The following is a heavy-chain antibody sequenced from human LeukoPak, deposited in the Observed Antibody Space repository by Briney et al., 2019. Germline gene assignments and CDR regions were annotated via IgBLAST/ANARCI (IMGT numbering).Heavy chain of an antibody. CDR1: RYTFTSYD. Sequence: ASVKVSCKASRYTFTSYDINWVRQATGQGLEWMGRINPHSGDTAFSQKFQGRVTMTRDTSISTGFMELSRLRSDDTAVYYCAREGFSGYRSAYYYNGMDVWGQGTTVTVS. V-gene: IGHV1-8*01. CDR3: AREGFSGYRSAYYYNGMDV. J-gene: IGHJ6*02. D-gene: IGHD5-18*01. CDR2: INPHSGDT.